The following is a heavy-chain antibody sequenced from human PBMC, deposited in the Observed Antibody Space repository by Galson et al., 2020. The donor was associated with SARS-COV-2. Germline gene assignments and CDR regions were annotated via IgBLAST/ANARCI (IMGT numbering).Heavy chain of an antibody. D-gene: IGHD3-16*02. CDR2: IYYSGST. J-gene: IGHJ4*02. CDR1: GGSISSGGYY. CDR3: ARVLTFGGVIVD. Sequence: SQTLSLTCTVSGGSISSGGYYWSWIRQHPGKGLEWIGYIYYSGSTYYNPSLKSRVTISVDTSKNQFSLKLSSVTAADTAVHYCARVLTFGGVIVDWGQGTLVTVSS. V-gene: IGHV4-31*03.